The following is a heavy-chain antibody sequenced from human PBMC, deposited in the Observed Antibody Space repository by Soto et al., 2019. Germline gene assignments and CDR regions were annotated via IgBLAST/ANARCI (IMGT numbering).Heavy chain of an antibody. V-gene: IGHV4-34*01. CDR2: INHSGST. J-gene: IGHJ5*02. D-gene: IGHD6-19*01. CDR1: GGSFSGYY. CDR3: ARGGDVIAVALDNWFDP. Sequence: SETLSLTCAVYGGSFSGYYWSWIRQPPGKGLEWIGEINHSGSTNYNPSLKSRVTISVDTSKNQFSLKLSSVTAADTAVYYCARGGDVIAVALDNWFDPWGQGTLVTVSS.